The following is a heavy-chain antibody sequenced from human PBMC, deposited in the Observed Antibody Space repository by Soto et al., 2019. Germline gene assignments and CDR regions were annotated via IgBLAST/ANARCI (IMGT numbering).Heavy chain of an antibody. CDR2: IYYSGST. Sequence: SETLSLTCTVSGGSISSGVYYWSWIRQPPGKGLEWIGYIYYSGSTYYNPSLKSRVTISVDTSKNQFSLKLSSVTAADTAVYYCASSVTTGLFDYWGQGTLVTVSS. CDR1: GGSISSGVYY. V-gene: IGHV4-30-4*01. CDR3: ASSVTTGLFDY. D-gene: IGHD4-4*01. J-gene: IGHJ4*02.